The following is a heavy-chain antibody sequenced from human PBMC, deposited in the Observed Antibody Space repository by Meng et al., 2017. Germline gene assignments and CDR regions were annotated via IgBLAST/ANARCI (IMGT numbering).Heavy chain of an antibody. Sequence: QLGESRGGLVQSGESLRLSCTASGFTFRNYWMHWVRQAPGKGLVWVSRIKPDGTMTVYADSVKGRFTISRDNAKNTLYLQMNSLRSDDTAVYYCARSDWFDPWGQGTLVTVSS. CDR3: ARSDWFDP. CDR1: GFTFRNYW. J-gene: IGHJ5*02. V-gene: IGHV3-74*01. CDR2: IKPDGTMT.